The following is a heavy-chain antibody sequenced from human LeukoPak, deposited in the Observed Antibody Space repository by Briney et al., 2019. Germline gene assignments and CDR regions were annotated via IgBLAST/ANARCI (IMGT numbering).Heavy chain of an antibody. CDR2: IRSGGST. Sequence: AGGSLRLYCAASGFTVSSSYMTRVRQAPGKGLEWVSVIRSGGSTVYADSVKGRFTISRDNSKNTLYLQLNSLRAEDTAVYYCAREGSGRTAYNDGLDVWGQGTMVTVSS. J-gene: IGHJ3*01. V-gene: IGHV3-53*01. CDR3: AREGSGRTAYNDGLDV. D-gene: IGHD3-10*01. CDR1: GFTVSSSY.